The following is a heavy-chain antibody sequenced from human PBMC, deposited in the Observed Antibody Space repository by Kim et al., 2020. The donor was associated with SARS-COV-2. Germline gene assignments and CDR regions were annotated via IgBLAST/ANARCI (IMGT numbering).Heavy chain of an antibody. D-gene: IGHD1-26*01. Sequence: GGSLRLSCAASGFTFNTYGMHWVRQAPGKGLEWVAVISYDGSNKYYADSVKGQFTISRDNSKNTLYLQMNSLRIEDTAVYYCATSFRGSYFGYDYWGQGTLVTVSS. J-gene: IGHJ4*02. CDR2: ISYDGSNK. CDR1: GFTFNTYG. CDR3: ATSFRGSYFGYDY. V-gene: IGHV3-30*03.